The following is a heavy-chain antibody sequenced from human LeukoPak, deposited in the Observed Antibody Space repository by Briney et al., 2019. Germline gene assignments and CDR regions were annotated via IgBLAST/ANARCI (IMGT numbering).Heavy chain of an antibody. Sequence: GESLKISCKGSGYSFTSYWIGWVRQMPGKGLEWMGIIYPGDSDTRYSPSFQGQVTISADKSISTAYLQWSSLKASDTAMYCCASHYDSSGYPLGGGAFDIWGQGTMVTVSS. V-gene: IGHV5-51*01. J-gene: IGHJ3*02. CDR1: GYSFTSYW. CDR3: ASHYDSSGYPLGGGAFDI. D-gene: IGHD3-22*01. CDR2: IYPGDSDT.